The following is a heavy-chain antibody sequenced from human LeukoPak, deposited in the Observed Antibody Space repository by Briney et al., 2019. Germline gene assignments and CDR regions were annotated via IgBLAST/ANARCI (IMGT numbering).Heavy chain of an antibody. CDR2: INHSGST. V-gene: IGHV4-34*01. J-gene: IGHJ6*03. CDR1: GGSFSGYS. D-gene: IGHD5-18*01. Sequence: SETLSLTCAVYGGSFSGYSWSWIRQPPGKGLEWIGEINHSGSTNYNPSLKSRVTISVDTSKNQFSLKLSSVTAADTAVYYCAREVDGYSYGYRSYDYYYMDVWGKGTTVTVSS. CDR3: AREVDGYSYGYRSYDYYYMDV.